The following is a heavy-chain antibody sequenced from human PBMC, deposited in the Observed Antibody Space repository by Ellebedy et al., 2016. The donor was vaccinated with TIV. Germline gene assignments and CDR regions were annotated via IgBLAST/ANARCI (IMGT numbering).Heavy chain of an antibody. CDR3: ARGPYGDYWFSDFDI. V-gene: IGHV3-20*01. CDR2: ITWNGASE. D-gene: IGHD4-17*01. J-gene: IGHJ3*02. Sequence: GESLKISCAASGLTFGGFAVSCVRHAPGKGLEWVSGITWNGASEGYADSVRGRFTISRYNAKNSLYLQLNSLRAEDTALYHCARGPYGDYWFSDFDIWGQGTMVTVSS. CDR1: GLTFGGFA.